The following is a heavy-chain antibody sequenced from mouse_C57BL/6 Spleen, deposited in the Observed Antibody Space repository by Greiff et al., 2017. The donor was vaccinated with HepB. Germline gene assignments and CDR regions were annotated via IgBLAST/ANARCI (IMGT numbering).Heavy chain of an antibody. J-gene: IGHJ2*01. V-gene: IGHV1-82*01. CDR1: GYAFSSSW. Sequence: VKLQESGPELVKPGASVKISCKASGYAFSSSWMNWVKQRPGKGLEWIGRIYPGDGDTNYNGKFKGKATLTADKSSSTAYMQLSSLTSEDSAVYFCARRGLRSYYFDYWGQGTTLTVSS. CDR2: IYPGDGDT. D-gene: IGHD1-1*01. CDR3: ARRGLRSYYFDY.